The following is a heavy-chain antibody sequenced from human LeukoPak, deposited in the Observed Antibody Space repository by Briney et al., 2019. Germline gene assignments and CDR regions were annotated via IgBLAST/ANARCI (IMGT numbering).Heavy chain of an antibody. CDR2: INPNSGGT. V-gene: IGHV1-2*06. J-gene: IGHJ4*02. D-gene: IGHD1-1*01. CDR3: ARMRFSGTTRSTNFDY. Sequence: ASVKVSCKASGYTFTGYYMHWVRQAPGQGLEWMGRINPNSGGTNYAQKFQGRVTMTRDTSISTAYMELSRLRSDDTAVYYCARMRFSGTTRSTNFDYWGQGTLVTVSS. CDR1: GYTFTGYY.